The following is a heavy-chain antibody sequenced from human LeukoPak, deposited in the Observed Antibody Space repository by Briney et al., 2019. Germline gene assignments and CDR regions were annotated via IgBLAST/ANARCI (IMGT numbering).Heavy chain of an antibody. CDR2: INQDGSKT. J-gene: IGHJ4*02. CDR3: ARDKGDYDTSGSLFVF. Sequence: SGGSLRLSCAASGFTFSRYWMSWVRQTPRKGLEWVANINQDGSKTYYVDSVKDRFTISRDNAKNSLYLQMNSPRAEDTAVYYCARDKGDYDTSGSLFVFGGQGTLVTVSS. V-gene: IGHV3-7*03. D-gene: IGHD3-22*01. CDR1: GFTFSRYW.